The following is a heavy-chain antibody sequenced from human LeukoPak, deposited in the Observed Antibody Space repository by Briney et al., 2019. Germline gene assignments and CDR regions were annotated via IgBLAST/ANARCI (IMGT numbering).Heavy chain of an antibody. CDR2: ISGSGGST. CDR1: GFTSSSYA. CDR3: AKDRRCSGGSCFSDY. Sequence: AGGSLRLSCAASGFTSSSYAMSWVRQAPGKGLEWVSAISGSGGSTYYAESVKGRFTISRDNSKNTLYLQMNSLRAEDTAVYYCAKDRRCSGGSCFSDYWGQGTLVTVSS. J-gene: IGHJ4*02. D-gene: IGHD2-15*01. V-gene: IGHV3-23*01.